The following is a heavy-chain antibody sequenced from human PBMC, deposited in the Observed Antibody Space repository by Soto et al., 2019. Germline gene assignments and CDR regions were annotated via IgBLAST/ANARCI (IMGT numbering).Heavy chain of an antibody. J-gene: IGHJ3*02. CDR2: MNPNSGNT. CDR3: ARAPPRIAAAGNVAFDI. Sequence: ASVKVSCKASGYTFTSYDINWVRQATGQGLEWMGWMNPNSGNTGYAQKFQGRVTMTRNTSISTAYMELSSLRSEDTAVYYCARAPPRIAAAGNVAFDIWGQGTMVTVSS. CDR1: GYTFTSYD. D-gene: IGHD6-13*01. V-gene: IGHV1-8*01.